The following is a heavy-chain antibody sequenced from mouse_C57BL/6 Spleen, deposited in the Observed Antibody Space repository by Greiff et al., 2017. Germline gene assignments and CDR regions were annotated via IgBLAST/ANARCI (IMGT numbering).Heavy chain of an antibody. D-gene: IGHD1-1*01. V-gene: IGHV1-80*01. CDR1: GYAFSSYW. Sequence: VKLQQSGAELVKPGASVKISCKASGYAFSSYWMNWVKQRPGKGLEWIGQIYPGDGDTNYNGKFKGKATLTADKSSSTAYMQLSSLTSEDSAVYFCARYGSSYYWYFDVWGTGTTVTVSS. CDR3: ARYGSSYYWYFDV. CDR2: IYPGDGDT. J-gene: IGHJ1*03.